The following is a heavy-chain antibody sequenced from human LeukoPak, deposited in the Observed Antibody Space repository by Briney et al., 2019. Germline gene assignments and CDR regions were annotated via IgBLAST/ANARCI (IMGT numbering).Heavy chain of an antibody. CDR3: ARVPGCSSGCFTYYYGMDV. V-gene: IGHV1-18*01. CDR1: GYTFTSYG. Sequence: ASVKVSCKASGYTFTSYGISWVRQAPGQGLGWMGWISAYNGNTNYAQKLQGRVTMTTDTSTSTAYMELRSLRSDDTAVYYCARVPGCSSGCFTYYYGMDVWGQGTTVTVSS. D-gene: IGHD6-19*01. CDR2: ISAYNGNT. J-gene: IGHJ6*02.